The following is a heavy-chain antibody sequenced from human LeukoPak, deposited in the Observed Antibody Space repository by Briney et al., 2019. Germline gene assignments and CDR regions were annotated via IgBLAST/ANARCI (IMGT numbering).Heavy chain of an antibody. CDR1: GGTFSIYA. D-gene: IGHD3-22*01. V-gene: IGHV1-69*13. J-gene: IGHJ6*02. Sequence: SVSVSCTSSGGTFSIYAISWVRQAPGQGLEWMGGIIPIFGTANYAQKFQGRVTITADESTSTAYMELSSLRSEDTAVYYCARGPAVVARNYYGMDVWGQGTTVTVSS. CDR3: ARGPAVVARNYYGMDV. CDR2: IIPIFGTA.